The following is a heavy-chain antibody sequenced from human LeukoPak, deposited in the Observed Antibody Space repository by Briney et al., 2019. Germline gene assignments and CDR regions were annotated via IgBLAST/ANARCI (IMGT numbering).Heavy chain of an antibody. CDR1: GYTFTGYY. CDR2: INPNSGGT. D-gene: IGHD3-10*01. Sequence: ASVKVSCKASGYTFTGYYMHWVRQAPGQGLEWMGWINPNSGGTNYAQKFQSRVTMTRDTSISTAYMELSRLRSDDTAVYYCARALLWFGEAHMDVWGKGTTVTVSS. V-gene: IGHV1-2*02. J-gene: IGHJ6*03. CDR3: ARALLWFGEAHMDV.